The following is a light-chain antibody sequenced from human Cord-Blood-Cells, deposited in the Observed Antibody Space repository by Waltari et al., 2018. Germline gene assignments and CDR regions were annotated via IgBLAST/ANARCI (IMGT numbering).Light chain of an antibody. J-gene: IGLJ1*01. CDR3: SSYTSSSTYV. CDR2: EVS. V-gene: IGLV2-14*01. CDR1: SRDVGCHTF. Sequence: QSALTQPASVSGSPGQSITISFTGTSRDVGCHTFVSWYQQHPGKAPKLMIYEVSNRPSGVSNRFSGSKSGNTASLTISGLQAEDEADYYCSSYTSSSTYVFGTGTKVTVL.